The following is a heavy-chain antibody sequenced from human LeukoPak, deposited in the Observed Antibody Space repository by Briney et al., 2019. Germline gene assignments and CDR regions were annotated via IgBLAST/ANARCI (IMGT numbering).Heavy chain of an antibody. CDR3: ARVKSGSGWYDAFDI. V-gene: IGHV3-20*04. CDR1: GFTFDVYG. CDR2: INWNGGST. Sequence: GGSLRLSCAASGFTFDVYGMSWVRQAPGKGLEWVSGINWNGGSTVYADSVKGRFTISRDNAKNSQYLQMNSLRAEDTALYYCARVKSGSGWYDAFDIWGQGTMVTVSS. D-gene: IGHD6-19*01. J-gene: IGHJ3*02.